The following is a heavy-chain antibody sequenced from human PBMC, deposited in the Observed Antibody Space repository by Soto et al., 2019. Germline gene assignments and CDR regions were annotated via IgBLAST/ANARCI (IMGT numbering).Heavy chain of an antibody. CDR1: GFIFSGHA. CDR3: AKDGLGVGAKYYFDY. Sequence: LRLSCAASGFIFSGHAMRWVRQAPGKGLEWVSAISGSGGSTYYADSVKGRFTISRDNSKNTLYLQMNSLRAEDTAVYYCAKDGLGVGAKYYFDYWGQGTLVTVSS. CDR2: ISGSGGST. D-gene: IGHD1-26*01. J-gene: IGHJ4*02. V-gene: IGHV3-23*01.